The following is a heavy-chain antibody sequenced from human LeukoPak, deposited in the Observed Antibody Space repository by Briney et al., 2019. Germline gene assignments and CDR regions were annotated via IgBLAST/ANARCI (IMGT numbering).Heavy chain of an antibody. CDR1: GFSFSSHA. CDR2: ISSYGRDI. Sequence: GGSLRLSCAASGFSFSSHAMNWVRLAPGKVLEWVSFISSYGRDIFYSDSVRGRFTIFRDNAKNSLSLQMTSLRVEDTAIYYCSKDAGSYYDSPGYYYPWGQGTLVTVSS. CDR3: SKDAGSYYDSPGYYYP. J-gene: IGHJ5*02. D-gene: IGHD3-22*01. V-gene: IGHV3-21*01.